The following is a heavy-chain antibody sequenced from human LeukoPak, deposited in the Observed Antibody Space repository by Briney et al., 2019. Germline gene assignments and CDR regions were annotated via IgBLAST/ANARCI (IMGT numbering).Heavy chain of an antibody. CDR2: IYHSGST. Sequence: PSQTLSLTCTVSGGSISSGDYYWSWIRQPPGKGLEWIGYIYHSGSTYYNPSLTSRVTISVDRSENPFSLKLSSVTAADTAVYYCARVGSSGWYPDYWGQGTLVTVSS. CDR1: GGSISSGDYY. V-gene: IGHV4-30-2*01. J-gene: IGHJ4*02. CDR3: ARVGSSGWYPDY. D-gene: IGHD6-19*01.